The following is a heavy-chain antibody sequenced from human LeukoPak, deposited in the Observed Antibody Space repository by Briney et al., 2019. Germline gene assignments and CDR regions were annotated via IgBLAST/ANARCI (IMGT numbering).Heavy chain of an antibody. V-gene: IGHV1-2*02. CDR2: INPNSGGT. CDR1: GYTFTGYY. Sequence: ASVKVSCKASGYTFTGYYTHWVRQAPGQGLEWMGWINPNSGGTNYAQKFQGRVTMTRDTSISTAYMELSRLRSDDTAVYYCARDWGRSDAFDIWGQGTMVTVSS. J-gene: IGHJ3*02. CDR3: ARDWGRSDAFDI. D-gene: IGHD3-16*01.